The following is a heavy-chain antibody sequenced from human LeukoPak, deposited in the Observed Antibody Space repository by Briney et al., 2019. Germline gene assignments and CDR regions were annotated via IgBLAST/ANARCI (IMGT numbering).Heavy chain of an antibody. Sequence: SETLSLTCTVSGDSISTYYWSWIRQPPGKGLEWIAYIDYRGSTNYNPSLKSRVTISVDTSKNQFSLKLSSVTAADTAVYYCARAFSDFWSGYSLYYYYGMDVWDQGTTVTVSS. D-gene: IGHD3-3*01. V-gene: IGHV4-59*01. CDR1: GDSISTYY. CDR2: IDYRGST. CDR3: ARAFSDFWSGYSLYYYYGMDV. J-gene: IGHJ6*02.